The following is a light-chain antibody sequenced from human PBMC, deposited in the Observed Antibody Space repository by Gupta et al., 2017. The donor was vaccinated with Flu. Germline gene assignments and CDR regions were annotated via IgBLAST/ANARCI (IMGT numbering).Light chain of an antibody. J-gene: IGKJ1*01. CDR2: GVS. Sequence: EIVLTQSPGTLSLSPGERATLSCRASQSIGSNNYLSWFQQKPGQAPRLVIYGVSNRATGIPDRFSGSGSGTDFSLTISRLEPEDFAVYFCEQEDQSPRAFGQGTKVEIK. CDR3: EQEDQSPRA. V-gene: IGKV3-20*01. CDR1: QSIGSNNY.